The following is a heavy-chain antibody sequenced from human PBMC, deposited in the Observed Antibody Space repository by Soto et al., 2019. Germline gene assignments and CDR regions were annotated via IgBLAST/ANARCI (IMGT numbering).Heavy chain of an antibody. Sequence: ERVSRKASGYAFPSYYTHWVRLAPGQGLEWMGIINPDGGGTSYAQKFQGRVIMTRDTSTSPVLMDMSSLRSEDTAVYYCAFGGNCVRNYF. CDR1: GYAFPSYY. D-gene: IGHD1-1*01. CDR2: INPDGGGT. J-gene: IGHJ1*01. V-gene: IGHV1-46*01. CDR3: AFGGNCVRNYF.